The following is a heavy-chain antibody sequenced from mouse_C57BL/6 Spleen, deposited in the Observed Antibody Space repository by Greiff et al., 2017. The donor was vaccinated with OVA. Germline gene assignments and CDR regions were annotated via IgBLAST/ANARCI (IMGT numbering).Heavy chain of an antibody. J-gene: IGHJ2*01. CDR3: ARGVLADFDY. CDR1: GYTFTDYY. D-gene: IGHD2-14*01. V-gene: IGHV1-26*01. Sequence: EVQLQQSGPELVKPGASVTISCKASGYTFTDYYMNWVKQSHGKSLEWIGDINPNNGGTSYKQKFKGKATLTVDTSSSTAYMELRSLPSEDSAVYYCARGVLADFDYWGQGTTLTVSS. CDR2: INPNNGGT.